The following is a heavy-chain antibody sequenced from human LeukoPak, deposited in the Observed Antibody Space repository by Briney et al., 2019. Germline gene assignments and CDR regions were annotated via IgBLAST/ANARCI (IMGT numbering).Heavy chain of an antibody. D-gene: IGHD3-10*01. Sequence: ASARDSCKASGYTFTTYYIHWVRQAPGQGREWMGIINPSGGSRSYAQQFQGRVTMTRDTSTSTVYMELSSLRSEDTAVYYCARVLRDGSGSYHYDPWGQGTLVTVSS. CDR3: ARVLRDGSGSYHYDP. V-gene: IGHV1-46*01. CDR1: GYTFTTYY. CDR2: INPSGGSR. J-gene: IGHJ5*02.